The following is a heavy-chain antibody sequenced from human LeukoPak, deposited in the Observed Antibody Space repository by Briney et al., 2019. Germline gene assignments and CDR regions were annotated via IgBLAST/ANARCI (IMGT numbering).Heavy chain of an antibody. CDR3: AAGATAFYYFDY. V-gene: IGHV4-59*01. J-gene: IGHJ4*02. CDR1: GGSISRYY. CDR2: IYYSGST. Sequence: PSETLSLTCTVSGGSISRYYWSWIRQPPGKGLEWIGYIYYSGSTTYNPSLKSRVTISVDTSKNQFSLKVSSVTAADTAVYYCAAGATAFYYFDYWGQGSLVTVS. D-gene: IGHD1-26*01.